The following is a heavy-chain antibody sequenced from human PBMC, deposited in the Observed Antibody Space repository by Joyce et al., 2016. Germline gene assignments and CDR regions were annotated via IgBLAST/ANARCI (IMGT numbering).Heavy chain of an antibody. CDR1: GDRVSSKIAA. D-gene: IGHD3-3*01. J-gene: IGHJ4*02. V-gene: IGHV6-1*01. CDR2: TSYRSSWQS. Sequence: QVQLRQSGPGLVKPSQTLSLTCVISGDRVSSKIAAWNWIRQSSSRGLQWLGRTSYRSSWQSAYAPSLRGRITIAADTSKNQFSLQLTSVTPDDTAVYYCTREVRSGPPNDFWGEGTLVTVSS. CDR3: TREVRSGPPNDF.